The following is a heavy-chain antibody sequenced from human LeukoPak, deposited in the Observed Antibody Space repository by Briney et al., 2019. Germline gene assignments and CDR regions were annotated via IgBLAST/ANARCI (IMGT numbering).Heavy chain of an antibody. J-gene: IGHJ4*02. D-gene: IGHD5-18*01. Sequence: PGGSLRLSCAASGFTFNTYSMNWLRQAPGKGLEWVSYISSSSSTIYYADSVKGRFTISRDNAKNSLYLQMNSLRAEDTAVYYCAKVLLSYSYGYCFDYWGQGTLVTVSS. CDR1: GFTFNTYS. V-gene: IGHV3-48*01. CDR3: AKVLLSYSYGYCFDY. CDR2: ISSSSSTI.